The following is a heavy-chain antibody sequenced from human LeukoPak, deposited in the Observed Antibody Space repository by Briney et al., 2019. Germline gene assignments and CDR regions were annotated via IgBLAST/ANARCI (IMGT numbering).Heavy chain of an antibody. CDR2: IYHSGST. CDR1: GYSISSGYY. J-gene: IGHJ5*02. CDR3: ARDLLYWFDP. Sequence: NPSETLSLTCTVSGYSISSGYYWGWIRQPPGKGLEWIGSIYHSGSTYYNPSLKSRVTISVDTSKNQFSLKLSSVTAADTAVYYCARDLLYWFDPWGQGTLVTVSS. V-gene: IGHV4-38-2*02. D-gene: IGHD2-15*01.